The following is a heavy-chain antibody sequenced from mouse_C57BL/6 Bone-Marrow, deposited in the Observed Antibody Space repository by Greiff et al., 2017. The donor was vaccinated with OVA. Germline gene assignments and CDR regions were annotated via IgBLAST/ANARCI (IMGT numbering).Heavy chain of an antibody. D-gene: IGHD3-2*02. V-gene: IGHV5-12*01. Sequence: EVKLVESGGGLVQPGGSLKLSCAASGFTFSDYYMYWVRQTPEKRLEWVAYISNGGGSTYYPYTVKGRFTISRDNAKNTLYLQMSRLKSEDTAMYYCAGHCSGLAYWGQGTLVTVSA. CDR3: AGHCSGLAY. CDR2: ISNGGGST. J-gene: IGHJ3*01. CDR1: GFTFSDYY.